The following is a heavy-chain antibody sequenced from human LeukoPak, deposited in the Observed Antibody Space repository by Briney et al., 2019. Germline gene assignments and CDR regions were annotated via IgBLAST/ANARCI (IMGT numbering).Heavy chain of an antibody. CDR2: ISRDGSST. CDR3: AKGGNIRVLDYYYYMDV. V-gene: IGHV3-74*01. Sequence: GGSLRLSCAASGFTFSSYWMHWVRQAPGKGLVWVSRISRDGSSTTYADTVKGRFTISRDNAKNTLYLQINSLGAEDTAVYYCAKGGNIRVLDYYYYMDVWGKGTTVTVSS. J-gene: IGHJ6*03. D-gene: IGHD2/OR15-2a*01. CDR1: GFTFSSYW.